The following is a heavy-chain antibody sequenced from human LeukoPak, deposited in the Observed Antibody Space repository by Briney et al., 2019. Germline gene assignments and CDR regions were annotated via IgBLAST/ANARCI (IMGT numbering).Heavy chain of an antibody. CDR2: IYYRGRT. J-gene: IGHJ5*02. V-gene: IGHV4-59*08. CDR3: ARHVRKRGIAVAGTPGWFDP. CDR1: GGSISIYY. Sequence: PSETLSLTCTGSGGSISIYYWSWIRQPPGKGLEGIGYIYYRGRTNYNAALKSRVTISVDTSKHQFSLTLSSVTAADTAVYYCARHVRKRGIAVAGTPGWFDPWGQGTLVTVYS. D-gene: IGHD6-19*01.